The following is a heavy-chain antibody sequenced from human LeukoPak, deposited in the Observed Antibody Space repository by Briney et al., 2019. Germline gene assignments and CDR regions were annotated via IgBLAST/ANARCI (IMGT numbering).Heavy chain of an antibody. Sequence: GGSLRLSCAASGFTFRSYWMHWVRQAPGKGLVWVSRIDSDGGSIRYADTVKGRFTISRDNAKNTLSLQMNSLRPEDTAVYYCARVGFGSGSPFDNWGQGTLVTVSS. D-gene: IGHD3-22*01. CDR3: ARVGFGSGSPFDN. J-gene: IGHJ4*02. CDR1: GFTFRSYW. V-gene: IGHV3-74*01. CDR2: IDSDGGSI.